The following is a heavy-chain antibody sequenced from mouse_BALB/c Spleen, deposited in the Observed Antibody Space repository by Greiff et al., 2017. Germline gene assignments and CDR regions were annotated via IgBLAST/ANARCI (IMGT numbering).Heavy chain of an antibody. V-gene: IGHV1-69*02. Sequence: VQLQQPGAELVRPGASVKLSCKASGYTFTSYWINWVKQRPGQGLEWIGNIYPSDSYTNYNQKFKDKATLTVDKSSSTAYMQLSSPTSEDSAVYYCTRSRDFSWFAYWGQGTLVTVSA. CDR1: GYTFTSYW. J-gene: IGHJ3*01. CDR3: TRSRDFSWFAY. CDR2: IYPSDSYT.